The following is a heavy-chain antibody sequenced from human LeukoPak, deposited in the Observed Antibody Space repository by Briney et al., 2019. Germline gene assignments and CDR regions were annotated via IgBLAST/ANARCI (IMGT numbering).Heavy chain of an antibody. V-gene: IGHV3-73*01. J-gene: IGHJ4*02. CDR2: IRSKANSYAT. CDR3: TRLFCGDCHHNDHDY. Sequence: VGSLRLSCAASGFTFSGSAMHWVRQASGKGLEWVGRIRSKANSYATAYAASVKGRFTISRDDSKNTAYLQMNSLKTEDTAVYYCTRLFCGDCHHNDHDYWGQGTLVTVSS. CDR1: GFTFSGSA. D-gene: IGHD2-21*02.